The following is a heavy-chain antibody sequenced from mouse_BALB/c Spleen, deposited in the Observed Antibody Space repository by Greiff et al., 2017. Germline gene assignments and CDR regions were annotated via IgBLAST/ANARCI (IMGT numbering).Heavy chain of an antibody. Sequence: QVQLQQSGPQLVRPGASVKISCKASGYSFTSYWMHWVKQRPGQGLEWIGMIDPSDSETRLNQKFKDKATLTVDKSSSTAYMQLSSPTSEDSAVYYCARYWDGAMDYWGQGTSVTVSS. CDR1: GYSFTSYW. CDR2: IDPSDSET. J-gene: IGHJ4*01. D-gene: IGHD4-1*01. V-gene: IGHV1S126*01. CDR3: ARYWDGAMDY.